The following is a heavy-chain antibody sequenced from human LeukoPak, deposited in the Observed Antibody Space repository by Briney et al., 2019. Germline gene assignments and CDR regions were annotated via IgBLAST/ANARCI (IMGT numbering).Heavy chain of an antibody. CDR3: AKVADSGSYENDY. CDR1: GFTFSNYG. J-gene: IGHJ4*02. CDR2: IWYDGSNK. V-gene: IGHV3-33*06. Sequence: GGSLRLSCAASGFTFSNYGMHWVRQAPGKGLEWVAVIWYDGSNKYYGDSVKGRFTISRDNSKNTLYLQMNSLRAEDTAVYYCAKVADSGSYENDYWGQGTLVTVSS. D-gene: IGHD1-26*01.